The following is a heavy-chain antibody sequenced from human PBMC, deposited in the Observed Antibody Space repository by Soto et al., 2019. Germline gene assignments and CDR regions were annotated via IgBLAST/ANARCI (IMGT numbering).Heavy chain of an antibody. CDR3: ARDAAAGTYYYYGMDV. J-gene: IGHJ6*02. Sequence: QVQLVQSGAEVKKPGASVKVSCKASGYTFTSYAMHWVRQAPGQRLEWMGWINAGNGNTKYSQKLQGRVTITRDTSASTAYMELSSLRSEDTAVYYCARDAAAGTYYYYGMDVWGQGTTVTVSS. D-gene: IGHD6-13*01. CDR1: GYTFTSYA. V-gene: IGHV1-3*01. CDR2: INAGNGNT.